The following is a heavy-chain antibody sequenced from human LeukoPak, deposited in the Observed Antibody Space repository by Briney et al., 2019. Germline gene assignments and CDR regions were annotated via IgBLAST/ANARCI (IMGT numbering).Heavy chain of an antibody. V-gene: IGHV3-48*03. Sequence: GRSLRLSCAAAGFTFSNNEINSVRQAPGNGLEWVSYISSSGSTIYYADSVEGRFTLSRDNAKNSLSLQMNSLRADDTAVYYCARGGSGDYNRNFDYWGQGTLVTVSS. CDR2: ISSSGSTI. D-gene: IGHD4-17*01. J-gene: IGHJ4*02. CDR3: ARGGSGDYNRNFDY. CDR1: GFTFSNNE.